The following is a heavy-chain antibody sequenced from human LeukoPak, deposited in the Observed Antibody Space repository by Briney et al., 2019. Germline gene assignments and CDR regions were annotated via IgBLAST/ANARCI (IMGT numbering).Heavy chain of an antibody. Sequence: SETLSLTCTVSGYSITSGYYWGWIRQTPGKGLEWFGSIYHSGSTHYSPSLKSRVTISVDTSKNQFSLKLSSVTAADTAVYYCARTDSNWYFDLWGRGTLVTVSS. CDR2: IYHSGST. V-gene: IGHV4-38-2*02. D-gene: IGHD3-22*01. CDR3: ARTDSNWYFDL. J-gene: IGHJ2*01. CDR1: GYSITSGYY.